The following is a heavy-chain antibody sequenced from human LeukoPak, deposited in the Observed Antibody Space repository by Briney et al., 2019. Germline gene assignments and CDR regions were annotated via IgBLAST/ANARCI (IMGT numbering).Heavy chain of an antibody. D-gene: IGHD2-15*01. CDR2: IYSGGST. V-gene: IGHV3-66*02. CDR3: ASPRVVVGYYMDV. CDR1: TFTVSSNY. Sequence: AGSLTLACAASTFTVSSNYMGWDRQAPGNGLEWGSVIYSGGSTYCAGSVKGRFTISRDNSKNTLYLQMNSLRAEDTAVYYCASPRVVVGYYMDVWGKGTTVTVSS. J-gene: IGHJ6*03.